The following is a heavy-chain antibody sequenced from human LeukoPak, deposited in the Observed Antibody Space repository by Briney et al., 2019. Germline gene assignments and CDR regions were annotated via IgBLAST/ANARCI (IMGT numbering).Heavy chain of an antibody. CDR2: ISSSSSYI. CDR1: GFTFSSYS. CDR3: ARVPGGGYMDV. D-gene: IGHD3-10*01. J-gene: IGHJ6*03. Sequence: GGSPRLSCAASGFTFSSYSMNWVRQAPGKGLEWVSSISSSSSYIYYADSVKGRFTISRDNAKNSLYLQMNSLRAEDTAVYYCARVPGGGYMDVWGKGTTVTVSS. V-gene: IGHV3-21*01.